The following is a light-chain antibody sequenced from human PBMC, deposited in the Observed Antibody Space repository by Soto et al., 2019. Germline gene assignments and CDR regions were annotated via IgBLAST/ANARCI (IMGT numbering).Light chain of an antibody. CDR3: QQYENLPT. CDR2: DAS. CDR1: QNINNY. V-gene: IGKV1-33*01. Sequence: IQMTQSPSSLSSSFGDRVTITCQASQNINNYLNWYQQKPGRAPKLLIYDASNLEAGVPSRFRGSGSGTDFTFTISRLKPEDIATDYCQQYENLPTFGQGTRLEIK. J-gene: IGKJ5*01.